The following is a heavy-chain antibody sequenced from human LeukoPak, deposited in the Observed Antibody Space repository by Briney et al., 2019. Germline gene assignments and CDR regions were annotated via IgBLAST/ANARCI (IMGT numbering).Heavy chain of an antibody. CDR2: IGGSGVTK. V-gene: IGHV3-23*01. D-gene: IGHD6-13*01. J-gene: IGHJ3*01. Sequence: PGGSLRLSCAASGFKFTNYAMRWVRQAPGKGLEWVSTIGGSGVTKFYADSVAGRFTISRDNSNNALFLQMNNLRAEDMAIYYCARGASSWEYTTFDVWGQGAIVTVSS. CDR3: ARGASSWEYTTFDV. CDR1: GFKFTNYA.